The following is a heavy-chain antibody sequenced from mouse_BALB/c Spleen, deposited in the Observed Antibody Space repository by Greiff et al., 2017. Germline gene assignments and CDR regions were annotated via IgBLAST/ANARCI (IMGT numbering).Heavy chain of an antibody. CDR2: ISSGGSYT. Sequence: EVQGVESGGGLVKPGGSLKLSCAASGFTFSSYTMSWVRQTPEKRLEWVATISSGGSYTYYPDTVTGRFTISRDNAKNTLYLEMSSLRSEDTAMYYCARALGSPYAMDYWGQGTSVTVSS. CDR1: GFTFSSYT. CDR3: ARALGSPYAMDY. J-gene: IGHJ4*01. V-gene: IGHV5-9-4*01. D-gene: IGHD4-1*01.